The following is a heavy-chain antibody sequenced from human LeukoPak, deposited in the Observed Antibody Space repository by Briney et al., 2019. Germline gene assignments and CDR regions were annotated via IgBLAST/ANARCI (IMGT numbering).Heavy chain of an antibody. CDR1: GYTFTGCY. V-gene: IGHV1-2*02. CDR2: INPNGGGT. CDR3: ASLPFRNWFDP. Sequence: ASVKVSCKASGYTFTGCYMHWVRQAPGQGLEWMVWINPNGGGTNYAQKFQGRVTMTRDTSISTAYMELSRLRSDDTAVYYCASLPFRNWFDPWGQGTLVTVSS. J-gene: IGHJ5*02.